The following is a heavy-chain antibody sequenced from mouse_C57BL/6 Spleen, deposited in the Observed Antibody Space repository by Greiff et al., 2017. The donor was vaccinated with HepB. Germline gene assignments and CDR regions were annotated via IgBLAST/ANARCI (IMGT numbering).Heavy chain of an antibody. CDR1: GYTFTDYN. CDR3: ARGEYYYGRGGY. D-gene: IGHD1-1*01. Sequence: EVQLQQSGPELVKPGASVKMSCKASGYTFTDYNMHWVKQSHGKSLEWIGYINPNNGGTSYNQKFKGKAKLTVNKSSSTAYMELRSLTSEESAVYYCARGEYYYGRGGYWGQGTTLTVSS. J-gene: IGHJ2*01. V-gene: IGHV1-22*01. CDR2: INPNNGGT.